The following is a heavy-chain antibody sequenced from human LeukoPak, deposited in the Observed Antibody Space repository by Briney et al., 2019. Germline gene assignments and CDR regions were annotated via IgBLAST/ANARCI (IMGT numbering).Heavy chain of an antibody. Sequence: NPSETLSLTCTVSGGSISSGSYYWSWIRQPAGKGLEWIGRIYTSGSTNYNPSLKSRVTISVDTSKNQFSLKLSSVTAADTAVYYCARGVAYSRWGGYYFDYWGQGTLVTVSS. V-gene: IGHV4-61*02. CDR1: GGSISSGSYY. CDR2: IYTSGST. D-gene: IGHD2-21*01. J-gene: IGHJ4*02. CDR3: ARGVAYSRWGGYYFDY.